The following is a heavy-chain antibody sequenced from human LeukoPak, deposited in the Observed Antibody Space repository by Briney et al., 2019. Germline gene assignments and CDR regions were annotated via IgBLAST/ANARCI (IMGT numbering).Heavy chain of an antibody. CDR3: ARGRAAVAARLFDY. CDR1: GGSFSGYY. Sequence: SETLSLTCAVYGGSFSGYYWSWIRQPPGKGLEWIGEINHSGSTNYNPSLKSRVTISVDTSKNQFSLKLSSVTAADTAVYYCARGRAAVAARLFDYWGQGTLVTVSS. V-gene: IGHV4-34*01. CDR2: INHSGST. J-gene: IGHJ4*02. D-gene: IGHD6-6*01.